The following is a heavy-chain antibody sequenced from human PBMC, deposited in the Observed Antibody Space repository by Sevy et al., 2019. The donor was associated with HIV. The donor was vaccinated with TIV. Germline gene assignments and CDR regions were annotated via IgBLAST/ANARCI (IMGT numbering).Heavy chain of an antibody. J-gene: IGHJ4*02. Sequence: GGSLRLSCAASGFTFSSYAMHWVRQAPGKGLEWVAVISYDGSNIYYADSVKGRFTISRDNSKITQDLQMNSLRAEDKAMYYCARDKYYVSSGSPYFDYWGQGTLVTVSS. V-gene: IGHV3-30-3*01. CDR3: ARDKYYVSSGSPYFDY. CDR2: ISYDGSNI. D-gene: IGHD3-22*01. CDR1: GFTFSSYA.